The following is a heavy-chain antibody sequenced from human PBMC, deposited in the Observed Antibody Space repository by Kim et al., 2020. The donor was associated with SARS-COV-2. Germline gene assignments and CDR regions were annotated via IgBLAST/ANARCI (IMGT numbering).Heavy chain of an antibody. D-gene: IGHD6-6*01. J-gene: IGHJ4*02. V-gene: IGHV3-23*01. Sequence: SVKGRFTISRDKSKNTLYLQMNSLRAEDTAVYYCAKDLYGMAARPRGWDYWSQGTLVTVSS. CDR3: AKDLYGMAARPRGWDY.